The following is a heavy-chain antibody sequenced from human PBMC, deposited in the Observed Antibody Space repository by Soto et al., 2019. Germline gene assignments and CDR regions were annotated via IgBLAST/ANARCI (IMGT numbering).Heavy chain of an antibody. J-gene: IGHJ4*02. D-gene: IGHD4-4*01. V-gene: IGHV4-59*12. CDR2: IYYAGTT. CDR1: DGSISPYY. Sequence: SETLSLTCTVSDGSISPYYWSWIRQPPGKGLEWIGYIYYAGTTTYNPSLKSRVSISVDRSKNQFSLNLSSVTAADTAVYYCSRGMTTVTTYDYWGQGTLVTVSS. CDR3: SRGMTTVTTYDY.